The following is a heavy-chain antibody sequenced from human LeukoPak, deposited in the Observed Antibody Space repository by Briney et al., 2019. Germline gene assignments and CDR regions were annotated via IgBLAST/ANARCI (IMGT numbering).Heavy chain of an antibody. D-gene: IGHD6-13*01. CDR2: IYYSGST. CDR1: GFTFSSYE. Sequence: GSLRLSCAASGFTFSSYEMNWIRQPPGKGLEWIGSIYYSGSTYYNPSLKSRVTISVDTSKNQFSLKLSSVTAADTAVYYCARQIPGIAAAGADYWGQGTLVTVSS. J-gene: IGHJ4*02. V-gene: IGHV4-39*01. CDR3: ARQIPGIAAAGADY.